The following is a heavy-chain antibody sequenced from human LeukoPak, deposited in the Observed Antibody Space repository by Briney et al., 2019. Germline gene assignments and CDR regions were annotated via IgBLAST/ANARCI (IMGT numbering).Heavy chain of an antibody. Sequence: ASVKVSCKASGGTFSSYAMHWVRQAPGQRLEWMGWINAGNGNTKYSQKFQGRVTITKDTSASTAYMELSSLRSEDTAVYYCARAPHCSSTSCYRGNWFDPWGQGTLVTVSS. J-gene: IGHJ5*02. V-gene: IGHV1-3*01. D-gene: IGHD2-2*02. CDR3: ARAPHCSSTSCYRGNWFDP. CDR1: GGTFSSYA. CDR2: INAGNGNT.